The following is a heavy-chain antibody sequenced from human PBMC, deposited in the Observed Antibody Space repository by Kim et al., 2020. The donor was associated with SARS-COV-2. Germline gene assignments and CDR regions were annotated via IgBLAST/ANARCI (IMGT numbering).Heavy chain of an antibody. CDR1: GGSFSGYY. CDR2: INHSGST. Sequence: SETLSLTCAVYGGSFSGYYWSWIRQPPGKGLEWIGEINHSGSTNYNPSLKSRVTISVDTSKNQFSLKLSSVTAADTAVYYCARGAAVADGDNIDYYYYYGMDVWGQGTTVTVSS. J-gene: IGHJ6*02. D-gene: IGHD6-19*01. CDR3: ARGAAVADGDNIDYYYYYGMDV. V-gene: IGHV4-34*01.